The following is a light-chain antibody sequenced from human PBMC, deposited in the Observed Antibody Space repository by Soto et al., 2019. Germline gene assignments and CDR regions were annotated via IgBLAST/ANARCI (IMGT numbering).Light chain of an antibody. V-gene: IGLV2-14*01. J-gene: IGLJ1*01. CDR2: HVS. CDR1: SSDVGGYNY. CDR3: SSYTSSSTRV. Sequence: QSVLTQPASVSGSPGQSITISCTGTSSDVGGYNYVSWYQQHPGKDAKLMIYHVSNRPSGVSNRFSGSMSGNTASLTISGLQADDEADYYCSSYTSSSTRVFGTGTKLTVL.